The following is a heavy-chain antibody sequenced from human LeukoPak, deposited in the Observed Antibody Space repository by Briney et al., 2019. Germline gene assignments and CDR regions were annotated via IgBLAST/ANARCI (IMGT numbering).Heavy chain of an antibody. CDR1: GFTFSNYA. CDR3: ARGGYRYMDV. CDR2: ISGSGGST. D-gene: IGHD3-16*02. Sequence: GGSLRLSCAASGFTFSNYAMTWVRQAPGKGLEWVSAISGSGGSTYYADSVRGRFTLSRDNSKNTLYLQMNSLRAEDTAVYYCARGGYRYMDVWGKGTTVTVSS. V-gene: IGHV3-23*01. J-gene: IGHJ6*03.